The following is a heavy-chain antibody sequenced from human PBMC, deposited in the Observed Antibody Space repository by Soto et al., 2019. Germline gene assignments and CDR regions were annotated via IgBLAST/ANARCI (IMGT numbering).Heavy chain of an antibody. V-gene: IGHV1-58*02. CDR2: IVVGSGNT. CDR1: GFTFTSYA. J-gene: IGHJ6*02. D-gene: IGHD3-10*01. CDR3: AARKYGAGTQADHCGMDF. Sequence: SVKVSCKASGFTFTSYAIKWVRQARGQRLEWMGWIVVGSGNTKYAEKFQERVTITTDTSTSTAYMELSSLRSDDTAVYYCAARKYGAGTQADHCGMDFWGQGTTVTVSS.